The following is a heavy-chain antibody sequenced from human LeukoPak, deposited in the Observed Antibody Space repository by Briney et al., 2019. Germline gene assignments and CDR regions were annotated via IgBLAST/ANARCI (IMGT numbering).Heavy chain of an antibody. CDR1: GFTFRSDA. V-gene: IGHV3-23*01. CDR3: ATSFGPVIAAAGTGAD. D-gene: IGHD6-13*01. Sequence: PGGSLRLSSAAAGFTFRSDARNWVRQAPGKGLERVAVVSGSGSSTYYADSVKGRFTISRGNSKNTLYLQMNSLGAEDTAVYYCATSFGPVIAAAGTGADWGQGTLVTVSS. CDR2: VSGSGSST. J-gene: IGHJ4*02.